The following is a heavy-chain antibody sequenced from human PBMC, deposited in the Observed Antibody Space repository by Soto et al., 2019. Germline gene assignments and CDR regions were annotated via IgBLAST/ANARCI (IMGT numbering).Heavy chain of an antibody. V-gene: IGHV3-21*01. D-gene: IGHD6-13*01. CDR2: ISSGGENL. Sequence: EVQLVESGGGLVKPGGSLTPGCEAPGLPFSTYGMNWFRQAPGKGFEWVASISSGGENLDYADSVKGRLTISRDNAKNSLYLQLDSLRVEDTAVYYCATDGAAGAVMGVWGQGNKVHVSS. CDR1: GLPFSTYG. J-gene: IGHJ6*02. CDR3: ATDGAAGAVMGV.